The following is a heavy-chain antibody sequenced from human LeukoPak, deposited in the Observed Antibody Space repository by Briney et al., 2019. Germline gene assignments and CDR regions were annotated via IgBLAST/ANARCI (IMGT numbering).Heavy chain of an antibody. CDR2: ISGTGDNT. CDR1: GFTFSTYA. J-gene: IGHJ5*02. CDR3: AKHFRTSGYYGWFDP. V-gene: IGHV3-23*01. Sequence: GGSLRLSCAVSGFTFSTYAMTWVRQAPGKGLEWVSSISGTGDNTYYADSVKGRFTVSRDNYEYILYLQMNSLRAEDTALYYCAKHFRTSGYYGWFDPWGQGTLVTVSS. D-gene: IGHD2/OR15-2a*01.